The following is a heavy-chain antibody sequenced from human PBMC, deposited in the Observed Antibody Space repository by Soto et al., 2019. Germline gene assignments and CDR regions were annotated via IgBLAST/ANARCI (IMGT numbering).Heavy chain of an antibody. J-gene: IGHJ6*02. CDR3: ARDSGSYSTLGYYGMDV. CDR2: IYYSGST. D-gene: IGHD1-26*01. Sequence: SETLFLTCTVSGGSISIGGYCCSWIRQHPGKGLEWIGYIYYSGSTYYNPSLKSRVTISVDTSKNQFSLKLSSVTAADTAVYYCARDSGSYSTLGYYGMDVWGQGTTVTVSS. CDR1: GGSISIGGYC. V-gene: IGHV4-31*03.